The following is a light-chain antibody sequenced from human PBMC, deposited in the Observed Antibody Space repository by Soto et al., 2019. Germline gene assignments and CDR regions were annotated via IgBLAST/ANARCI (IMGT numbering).Light chain of an antibody. CDR2: DAS. Sequence: EIVLTQSPATLSLSPGERATLSCRASQSARYYLAWYQQKPGQVPRLLIYDASNRAAGIPARFSGSGSGTDFTLPISSLEPEDVAIYYCHQRSAWPLTFGGGTKVEIK. V-gene: IGKV3-11*01. CDR1: QSARYY. J-gene: IGKJ4*01. CDR3: HQRSAWPLT.